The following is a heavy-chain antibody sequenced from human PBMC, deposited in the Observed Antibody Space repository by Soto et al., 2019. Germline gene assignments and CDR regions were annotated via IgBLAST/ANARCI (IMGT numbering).Heavy chain of an antibody. D-gene: IGHD3-10*01. CDR2: FDPEDGET. V-gene: IGHV1-24*01. J-gene: IGHJ3*02. CDR1: GYTLTELS. CDR3: ATEDPYGSGYHDAFDI. Sequence: ASVKVSCKVSGYTLTELSMHWVRQAPGKGLEWMGGFDPEDGETIYAQKFQGRVTMTEDTSTDTAYMELSSLRSEDTALYYCATEDPYGSGYHDAFDIWGQGTMVTVSS.